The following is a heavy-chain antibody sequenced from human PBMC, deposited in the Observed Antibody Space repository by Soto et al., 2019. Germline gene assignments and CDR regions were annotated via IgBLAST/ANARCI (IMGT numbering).Heavy chain of an antibody. D-gene: IGHD2-21*01. CDR1: GDSITTYY. CDR2: FSNSGST. Sequence: QVQLQESGPGLVKPSETLSLTCTVSGDSITTYYWSWIRQPPGKGLEWIGYFSNSGSTNYNPSLKSRVTISLDTSRNHFSLRLSSVTAADTAVYYCARLVEGYSHYYYYYMDVWGKGAAVTVSS. CDR3: ARLVEGYSHYYYYYMDV. V-gene: IGHV4-59*08. J-gene: IGHJ6*03.